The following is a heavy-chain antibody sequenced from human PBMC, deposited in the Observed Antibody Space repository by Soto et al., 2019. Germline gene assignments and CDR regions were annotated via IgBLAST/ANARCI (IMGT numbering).Heavy chain of an antibody. V-gene: IGHV1-3*01. J-gene: IGHJ6*02. CDR2: INAGNGNT. CDR3: ARDHDPWFYYGMDV. Sequence: GASVKVSFKAAGYTFTSYAMHWVRQAPGQRLEWMGWINAGNGNTKYSQKFQGRVTITRDTSASTAYMELSSLRSEDTAAYYCARDHDPWFYYGMDVWGQGTTVTVSS. D-gene: IGHD3-10*01. CDR1: GYTFTSYA.